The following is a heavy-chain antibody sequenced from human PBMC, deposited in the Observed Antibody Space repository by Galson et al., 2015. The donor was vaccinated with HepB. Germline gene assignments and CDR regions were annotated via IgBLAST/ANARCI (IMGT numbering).Heavy chain of an antibody. CDR1: GFTFSDYY. CDR2: ISGGRSSDYT. J-gene: IGHJ6*02. Sequence: SLRLSCAASGFTFSDYYMSWIRQAPGKGLEWVSYISGGRSSDYTNYADSVKGRFTISRDNAKNSLYLQMSSLRAEDTAVYYCAVSLIPGRRCGIITPRQLDVWGQGTTVTVSS. V-gene: IGHV3-11*06. D-gene: IGHD2-2*01. CDR3: AVSLIPGRRCGIITPRQLDV.